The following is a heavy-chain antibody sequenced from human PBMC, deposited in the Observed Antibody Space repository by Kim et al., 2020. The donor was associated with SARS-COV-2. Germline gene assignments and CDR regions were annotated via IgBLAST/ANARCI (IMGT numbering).Heavy chain of an antibody. J-gene: IGHJ5*02. CDR3: AREGGDVVVTYACES. V-gene: IGHV1-69*13. Sequence: SVKVSCKSSGDTFSNFAISWVRQAPGQGLEWMGGIIPIFCTANYAQEFQGRVTITADESTTTVYMVLNSLRSDDTAEYFCAREGGDVVVTYACESWGQGTLVTVSS. D-gene: IGHD2-21*02. CDR2: IIPIFCTA. CDR1: GDTFSNFA.